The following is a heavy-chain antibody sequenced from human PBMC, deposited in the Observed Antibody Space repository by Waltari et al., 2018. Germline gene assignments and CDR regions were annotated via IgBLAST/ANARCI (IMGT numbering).Heavy chain of an antibody. J-gene: IGHJ4*02. CDR2: INPGRST. Sequence: QVQLQQWGAGLLKPSETLSLTCAVSGGSFSGYFWNWIRQPPGKGLEWIGEINPGRSTRYNPSLKTRVTISVDTSKNQFNLNLRSVTAADTAVYYCARGQREPDYWGQGTLVTVSS. CDR1: GGSFSGYF. V-gene: IGHV4-34*01. CDR3: ARGQREPDY.